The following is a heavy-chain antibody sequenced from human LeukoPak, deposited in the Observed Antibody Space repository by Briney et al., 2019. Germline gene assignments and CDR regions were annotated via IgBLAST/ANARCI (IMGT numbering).Heavy chain of an antibody. D-gene: IGHD1-26*01. V-gene: IGHV4-38-2*02. J-gene: IGHJ4*02. Sequence: PSETLSLTCTVSGYSISSGYYWGWIRQPPGEGLEWMGSIYHRGSTYYNPSLRRHDTISVDTSKNQFSLKLNSVPATHTAVYYCASSPGRGSYDHFDYWGQGTLVTVSS. CDR2: IYHRGST. CDR1: GYSISSGYY. CDR3: ASSPGRGSYDHFDY.